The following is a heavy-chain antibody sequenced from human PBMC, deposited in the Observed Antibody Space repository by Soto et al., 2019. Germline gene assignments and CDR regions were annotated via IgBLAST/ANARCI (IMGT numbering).Heavy chain of an antibody. V-gene: IGHV3-23*01. CDR3: AKRGYYYDTSAYFYFDS. D-gene: IGHD3-22*01. CDR1: GFTFVSYA. J-gene: IGHJ4*02. CDR2: ISGTGGST. Sequence: GGSLRLSCAASGFTFVSYAMNWVRQAPGKGLEWVSVISGTGGSTYYADTVKGRFTISRDNSKSTLYLQMSSLRVEDTAVYYCAKRGYYYDTSAYFYFDSWGQGTLVTVSS.